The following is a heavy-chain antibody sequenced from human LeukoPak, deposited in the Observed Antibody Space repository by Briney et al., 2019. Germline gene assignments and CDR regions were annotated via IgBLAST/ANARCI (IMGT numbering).Heavy chain of an antibody. J-gene: IGHJ4*02. CDR2: ISSSGSTI. CDR1: GFTFSDYY. Sequence: GGSLRLSCAASGFTFSDYYMSWIRQAPGKGLEWVSYISSSGSTIYYADSVKGRFTISRDNAKNSLYLQMHSLRAEDTAVYYCARARRMLYEYTYFDYWGQGTLVTVSS. CDR3: ARARRMLYEYTYFDY. D-gene: IGHD2-8*01. V-gene: IGHV3-11*04.